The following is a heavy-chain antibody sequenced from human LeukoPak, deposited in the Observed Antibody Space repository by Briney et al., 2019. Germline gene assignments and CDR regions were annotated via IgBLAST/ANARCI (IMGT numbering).Heavy chain of an antibody. D-gene: IGHD2-2*01. V-gene: IGHV1-18*01. CDR1: GYTFTSYG. Sequence: ASVKVSCKASGYTFTSYGISWVRQAPGQGLEWMGWISAYNGNTNYAQKLQGRVTMTTDTSTSTAYMELRSLRSDDTAVYYCARFHEDDVVVPAAARYYFDYWGQGTLVTVSS. J-gene: IGHJ4*02. CDR3: ARFHEDDVVVPAAARYYFDY. CDR2: ISAYNGNT.